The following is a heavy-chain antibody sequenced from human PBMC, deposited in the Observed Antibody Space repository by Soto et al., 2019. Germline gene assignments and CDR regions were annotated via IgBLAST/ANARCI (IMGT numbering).Heavy chain of an antibody. D-gene: IGHD1-26*01. CDR2: ISSSGSTI. J-gene: IGHJ4*02. Sequence: EVQLVESGGGLVQPGGSLRLSCAASGFTFSSYEMNWVRQAPGKGLEWVSYISSSGSTIYYADSVKGRFTISRDNAKNSRYRQMNSLRAEDTAVYYWARSRVGATDYWGQGTLVTVSS. V-gene: IGHV3-48*03. CDR1: GFTFSSYE. CDR3: ARSRVGATDY.